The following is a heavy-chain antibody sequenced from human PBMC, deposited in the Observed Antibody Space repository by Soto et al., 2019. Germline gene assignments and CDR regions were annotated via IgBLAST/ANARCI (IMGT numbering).Heavy chain of an antibody. CDR3: ARDREAGPAAYYLDY. Sequence: GGSLRLSCAASEFTFSRYPMHWVRQTPVKGLEWVAVIANDGRDKHNADSVKGRFTISRDNSKNMLYLQMNSLRAEDTAVYYCARDREAGPAAYYLDYWGQGALVTVSS. CDR1: EFTFSRYP. CDR2: IANDGRDK. V-gene: IGHV3-30*04. D-gene: IGHD2-2*01. J-gene: IGHJ4*02.